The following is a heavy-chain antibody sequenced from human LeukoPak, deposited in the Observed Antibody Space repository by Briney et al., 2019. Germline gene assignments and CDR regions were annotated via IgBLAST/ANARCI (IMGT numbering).Heavy chain of an antibody. V-gene: IGHV4-38-2*02. CDR2: IYHSGST. Sequence: PSETLSLTCTVSGYSISSGYYWGWIRQPPGKGLEWIGSIYHSGSTYYNPSLKSRVTISVDTSKNQFSLKLSSVTAADTAMYYCARASSPAADMYYFDYWGQGTLVTVSS. D-gene: IGHD2-2*01. J-gene: IGHJ4*02. CDR3: ARASSPAADMYYFDY. CDR1: GYSISSGYY.